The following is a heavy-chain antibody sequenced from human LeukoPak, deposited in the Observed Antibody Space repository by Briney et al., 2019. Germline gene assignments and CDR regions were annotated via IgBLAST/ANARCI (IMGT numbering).Heavy chain of an antibody. CDR3: TRGPGSTWYSDY. CDR2: IYSGGDT. V-gene: IGHV3-66*02. Sequence: GGSLRLSCAASGFTVSSNYMNWVRQAPGKGLEWVSIIYSGGDTYYADSVKGRFTISRDNSKNTPYLQMNSLRAEDTAVYYCTRGPGSTWYSDYWGQGTLVTVSS. CDR1: GFTVSSNY. J-gene: IGHJ4*02. D-gene: IGHD6-13*01.